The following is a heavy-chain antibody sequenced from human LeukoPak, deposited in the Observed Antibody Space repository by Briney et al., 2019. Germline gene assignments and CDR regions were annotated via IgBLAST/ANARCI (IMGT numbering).Heavy chain of an antibody. CDR1: GFTFDDYA. CDR2: ISWNSGSI. Sequence: GGSLKLSCAASGFTFDDYAMHWVRQAPGKGLEWVSGISWNSGSIGYADSVKGRFTISRDNAKNSLYLQMNSLRAEDTALYYCAKGSSWYYFDYWGQGTLVTVSS. CDR3: AKGSSWYYFDY. J-gene: IGHJ4*02. V-gene: IGHV3-9*01. D-gene: IGHD6-13*01.